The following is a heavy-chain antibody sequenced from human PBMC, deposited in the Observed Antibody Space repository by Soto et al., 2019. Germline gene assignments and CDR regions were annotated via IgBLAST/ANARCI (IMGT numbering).Heavy chain of an antibody. CDR3: ARDRYSYYDFWSGSLPYYYYGMDV. D-gene: IGHD3-3*01. Sequence: GGSPRLSCAASGLTFSSYWMSWVRQAPGKGLEWVANIKQDGSEKYYVDSVKGRFTISRDNAKNSLYLQMNSLRAEDTAVYYCARDRYSYYDFWSGSLPYYYYGMDVWGQGTTVTVSS. J-gene: IGHJ6*02. V-gene: IGHV3-7*01. CDR1: GLTFSSYW. CDR2: IKQDGSEK.